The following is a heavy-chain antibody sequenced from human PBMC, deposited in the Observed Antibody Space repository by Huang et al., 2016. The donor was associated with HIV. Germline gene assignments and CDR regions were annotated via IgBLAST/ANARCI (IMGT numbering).Heavy chain of an antibody. J-gene: IGHJ5*02. Sequence: EVQLVESGGGLVKPGGSLRLSCAASGFTFNNAWMNWVRQASGKGLEWVGRIKTKTNGGTTDYATPVKGRFSISRDDSKNTLYLQMHSLNTEDTGVYYCATPRVGRTGLGHWGQGTLVTVSS. CDR1: GFTFNNAW. V-gene: IGHV3-15*07. CDR2: IKTKTNGGTT. CDR3: ATPRVGRTGLGH. D-gene: IGHD1-26*01.